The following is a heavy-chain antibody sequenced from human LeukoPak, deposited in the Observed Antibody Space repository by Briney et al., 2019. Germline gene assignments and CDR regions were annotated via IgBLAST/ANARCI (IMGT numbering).Heavy chain of an antibody. Sequence: SETLSLTCTVSGGSISSSSYYWGWIRQPPGKGLEWIGSIYYSGSTYYNPSLKSRVTISVDTSKYQFSLKLSSVTAADTAVYYCARVGYGEGGVDYWGQGTLVTVSS. D-gene: IGHD4-17*01. J-gene: IGHJ4*02. CDR2: IYYSGST. V-gene: IGHV4-39*07. CDR3: ARVGYGEGGVDY. CDR1: GGSISSSSYY.